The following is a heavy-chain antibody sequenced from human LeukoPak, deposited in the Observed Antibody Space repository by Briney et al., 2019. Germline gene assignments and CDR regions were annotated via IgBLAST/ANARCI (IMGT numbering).Heavy chain of an antibody. CDR1: GGSISSYY. Sequence: SETLSLTCTVSGGSISSYYWSWIRQPAGKGLEWIGRIYTSGSTNYSPSLKSRVTMSVDTSKNQFSLKLSSVTAAGTAVYYCAAGLYYYYYMDVWGKGTTVTISS. CDR2: IYTSGST. D-gene: IGHD3-22*01. CDR3: AAGLYYYYYMDV. J-gene: IGHJ6*03. V-gene: IGHV4-4*07.